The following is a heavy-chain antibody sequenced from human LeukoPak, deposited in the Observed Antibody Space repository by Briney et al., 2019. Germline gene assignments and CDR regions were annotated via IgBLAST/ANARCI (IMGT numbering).Heavy chain of an antibody. Sequence: SETLSLTCTVSGGSISSGDYYWSWIRQPPGKGLEWIGYIYYSGSTYYNPSLKSRVTISVDTSKNQFSLKLSSVTAADTAVYYCARGTSRMYYYYYMDVWGKGTTVTVSS. CDR1: GGSISSGDYY. D-gene: IGHD1-7*01. CDR3: ARGTSRMYYYYYMDV. CDR2: IYYSGST. V-gene: IGHV4-30-4*08. J-gene: IGHJ6*03.